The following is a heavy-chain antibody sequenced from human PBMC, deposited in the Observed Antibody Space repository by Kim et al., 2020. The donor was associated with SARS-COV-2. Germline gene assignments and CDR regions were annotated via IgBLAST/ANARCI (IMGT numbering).Heavy chain of an antibody. Sequence: GGSLRLSCAASGFTFSSYDMHWVRQATGKGLEWVSAIGTAGDTYYPGSVKGRFTISRKNAKNSMYLQMNSRIAGDPAVYYFARAGDSSGYYHTWFDPWGQGTLVTVSS. CDR1: GFTFSSYD. CDR2: IGTAGDT. D-gene: IGHD3-22*01. V-gene: IGHV3-13*04. CDR3: ARAGDSSGYYHTWFDP. J-gene: IGHJ5*02.